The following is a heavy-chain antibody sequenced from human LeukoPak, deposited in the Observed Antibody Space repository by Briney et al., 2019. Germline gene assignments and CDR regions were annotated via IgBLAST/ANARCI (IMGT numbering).Heavy chain of an antibody. CDR2: INPNSGGT. J-gene: IGHJ4*02. D-gene: IGHD3-10*01. V-gene: IGHV1-2*02. Sequence: VASVKVSCKASGYTFTGYYMHWVRQAPGQGLEWMGWINPNSGGTNYAQKFQGRVTMTRDTSISTAYMELSRLRSDDTAVYYCARDPYGSGSYYSYWGQGTLVTVSS. CDR1: GYTFTGYY. CDR3: ARDPYGSGSYYSY.